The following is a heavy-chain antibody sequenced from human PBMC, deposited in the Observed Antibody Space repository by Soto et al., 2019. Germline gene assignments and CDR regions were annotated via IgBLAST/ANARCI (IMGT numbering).Heavy chain of an antibody. Sequence: GASVKVSCKASVDTFTGYYMHWVRQAPGQGLEWMGWINPNKGVTKFAQKFQGRVTMTRDTSISTAYMELSRLRSDDTAVYYCARAGVAATGSGEYATDLWGQGTTVTVSS. CDR3: ARAGVAATGSGEYATDL. CDR1: VDTFTGYY. V-gene: IGHV1-2*02. D-gene: IGHD6-13*01. J-gene: IGHJ6*02. CDR2: INPNKGVT.